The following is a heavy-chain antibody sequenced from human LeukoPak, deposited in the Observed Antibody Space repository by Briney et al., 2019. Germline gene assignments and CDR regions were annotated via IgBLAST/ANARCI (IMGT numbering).Heavy chain of an antibody. CDR3: AKGTYYYDTGDYFSLDY. D-gene: IGHD3-22*01. Sequence: GGSLRHSCAASGFTFDDYAMHWVRQAPGKGLEWVSLISWDGGRTYYADSVKGRFTISRDNTKNSLYLQMNSLRAEDTALYYCAKGTYYYDTGDYFSLDYWGQGTLVTVSS. CDR2: ISWDGGRT. V-gene: IGHV3-43D*03. CDR1: GFTFDDYA. J-gene: IGHJ4*02.